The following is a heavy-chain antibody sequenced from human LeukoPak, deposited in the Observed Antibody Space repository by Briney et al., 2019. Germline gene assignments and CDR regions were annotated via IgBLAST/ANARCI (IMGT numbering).Heavy chain of an antibody. CDR2: VGTNDDT. J-gene: IGHJ6*02. CDR3: TREWRGIASHYHGMDV. Sequence: GGSLRLSCFASGFSVTSFDMYWVRQAAGRGLEWVSVVGTNDDTYYLGSVKGRFIISRENAKNSFSLQMNNLRVEDTAVYYCTREWRGIASHYHGMDVWGQGTTVTVSS. V-gene: IGHV3-13*01. CDR1: GFSVTSFD. D-gene: IGHD6-6*01.